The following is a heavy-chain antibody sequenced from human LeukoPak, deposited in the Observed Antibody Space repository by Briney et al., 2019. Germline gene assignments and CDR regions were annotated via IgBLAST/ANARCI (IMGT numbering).Heavy chain of an antibody. CDR2: IYYSGST. D-gene: IGHD3-22*01. Sequence: SETLSLTCTVSGGSISSYYWSWIRQPPGKGLEWIGYIYYSGSTNYNPSLKSRVDISVDTSKSQFSLKLSSVTAADTAVYYCARGGGYYDARFDYWGQGTLVTVSS. CDR3: ARGGGYYDARFDY. J-gene: IGHJ4*02. V-gene: IGHV4-59*01. CDR1: GGSISSYY.